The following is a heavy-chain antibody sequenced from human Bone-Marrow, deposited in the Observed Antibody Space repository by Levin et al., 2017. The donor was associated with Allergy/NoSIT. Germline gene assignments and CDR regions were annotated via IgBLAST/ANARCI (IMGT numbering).Heavy chain of an antibody. Sequence: GESLKISCKGSGYSFNGYWIGWVRQMPGKGLEWMGIIYPGDSDTRYSLSFQGQVTISVDKSISSAYLQWSSLTASDTAIYYCARVADWITTRPYYYYGMDVWGEGTTVTVSS. V-gene: IGHV5-51*01. D-gene: IGHD6-6*01. CDR3: ARVADWITTRPYYYYGMDV. CDR2: IYPGDSDT. CDR1: GYSFNGYW. J-gene: IGHJ6*04.